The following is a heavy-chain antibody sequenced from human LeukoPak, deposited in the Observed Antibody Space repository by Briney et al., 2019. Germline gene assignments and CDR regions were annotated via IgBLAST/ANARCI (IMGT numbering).Heavy chain of an antibody. J-gene: IGHJ3*02. CDR1: GGSISSGSYY. CDR2: IYTSGSI. D-gene: IGHD3-22*01. CDR3: ARDRTGYYDSSGYPLDAFDI. V-gene: IGHV4-61*02. Sequence: SQTLSLTCTVSGGSISSGSYYWGWIRQPGGRGLEWIGRIYTSGSINYNPSLKSRVTISVDTSKNQFSLKLSSVTAADTAVYYCARDRTGYYDSSGYPLDAFDIWGQGTMVTVSS.